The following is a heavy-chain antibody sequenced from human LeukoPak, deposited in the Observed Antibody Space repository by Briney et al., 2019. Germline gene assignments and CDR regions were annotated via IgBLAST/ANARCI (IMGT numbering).Heavy chain of an antibody. CDR2: ISGGGGYA. V-gene: IGHV3-23*01. CDR3: AKDRSDEGDYKIDS. D-gene: IGHD4-17*01. J-gene: IGHJ4*02. CDR1: GFSFNTYA. Sequence: GGSLRLSCAASGFSFNTYAMSWVRKGPGIGLVWLPSISGGGGYAHYAVFVKDRFTISSDNSMITVFLQMNWLRADATAIHYIAKDRSDEGDYKIDSCGERNLVTVSS.